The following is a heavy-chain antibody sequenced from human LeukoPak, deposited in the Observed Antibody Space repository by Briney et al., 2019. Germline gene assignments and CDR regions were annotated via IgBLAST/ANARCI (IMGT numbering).Heavy chain of an antibody. CDR1: GYSFTSYW. CDR3: ARQAYCGADCFSPYKFDY. V-gene: IGHV5-51*01. CDR2: IYPGDSDT. D-gene: IGHD2-21*02. J-gene: IGHJ4*02. Sequence: GESLKISCKGSGYSFTSYWIGWVRQMPGKSLEWMGIIYPGDSDTRYSPSFQGQVTISADKSISTAYLQWSSLKASDTAMYYCARQAYCGADCFSPYKFDYWGQGTLVTVSS.